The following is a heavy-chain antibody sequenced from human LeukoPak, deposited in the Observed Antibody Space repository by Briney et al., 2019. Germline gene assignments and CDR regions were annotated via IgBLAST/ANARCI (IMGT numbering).Heavy chain of an antibody. Sequence: PSETLSLTCTVSGGSISSYYWSWIRQPPGKGLEWIGYIYYSGSTNYSPSLKSRVTISVDTSKNQFSLRLSSVTAADTAVYYCARGSWYFDLWGRGTLVTVSS. J-gene: IGHJ2*01. D-gene: IGHD6-19*01. V-gene: IGHV4-59*01. CDR2: IYYSGST. CDR3: ARGSWYFDL. CDR1: GGSISSYY.